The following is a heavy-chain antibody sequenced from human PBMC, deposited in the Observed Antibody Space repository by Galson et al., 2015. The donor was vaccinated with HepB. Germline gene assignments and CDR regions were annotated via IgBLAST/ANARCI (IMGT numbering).Heavy chain of an antibody. Sequence: SVKVSCKVSGYTHTELSMHWVRQAPGKGLEWMGGFDPEDGDTIYAQKFQGRLTMTGDTSTDTAYMELSSLRSEDTAVYYRATDVQQWLEPHWGQGTLVTVSS. CDR1: GYTHTELS. J-gene: IGHJ1*01. V-gene: IGHV1-24*01. CDR2: FDPEDGDT. D-gene: IGHD6-19*01. CDR3: ATDVQQWLEPH.